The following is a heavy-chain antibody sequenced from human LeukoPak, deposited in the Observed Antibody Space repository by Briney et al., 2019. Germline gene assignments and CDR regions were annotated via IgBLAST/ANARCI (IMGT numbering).Heavy chain of an antibody. Sequence: SETLSLTCAVYGGSFSGYYWSWIRQPPGKGLEWIGEINNSESTNYNPSLKSRVTISVDTSKNQFALKLSSVTAAETAVYYCARGYSSGWYGARNSHEYFQHWGQGTLVTVSS. D-gene: IGHD6-19*01. CDR2: INNSEST. J-gene: IGHJ1*01. CDR3: ARGYSSGWYGARNSHEYFQH. V-gene: IGHV4-34*01. CDR1: GGSFSGYY.